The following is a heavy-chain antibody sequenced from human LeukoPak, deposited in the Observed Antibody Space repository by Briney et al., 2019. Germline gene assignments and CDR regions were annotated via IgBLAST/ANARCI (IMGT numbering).Heavy chain of an antibody. CDR3: ARVAVQLERRRGWFDP. CDR2: IWFDGGKI. CDR1: GFPFSSYV. V-gene: IGHV3-33*01. J-gene: IGHJ5*02. D-gene: IGHD1-1*01. Sequence: GGSLRLSCAASGFPFSSYVMHWLRQAPGKGLEWVAVIWFDGGKIYYADSVKGRFTISRDNSKNTLYLQMNSLRAEDTAMYYCARVAVQLERRRGWFDPWGQGTLVTVSS.